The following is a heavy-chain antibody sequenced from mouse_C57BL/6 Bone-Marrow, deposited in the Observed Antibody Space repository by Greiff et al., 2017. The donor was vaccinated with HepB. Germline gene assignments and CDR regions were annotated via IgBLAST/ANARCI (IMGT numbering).Heavy chain of an antibody. Sequence: QVQLQQSGAELVRPGSSVKLSCKASGYTFTSYWMDWVKQRPGQGLEWIGNIYPSDSETHYNQKFKDTATLTVDKSSSTAYMQLSSLTSEDPAVYYCARAFITTVVADYWGQGTTLTVSS. J-gene: IGHJ2*01. CDR1: GYTFTSYW. CDR2: IYPSDSET. CDR3: ARAFITTVVADY. D-gene: IGHD1-1*01. V-gene: IGHV1-61*01.